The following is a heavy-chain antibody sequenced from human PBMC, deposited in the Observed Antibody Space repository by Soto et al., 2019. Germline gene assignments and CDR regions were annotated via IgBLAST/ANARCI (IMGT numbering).Heavy chain of an antibody. CDR3: AKNISSGWYRGGFDY. V-gene: IGHV3-23*01. Sequence: EVQLLESGGGLVQPGGSLRLSCAASGFTFSSYTMSWVRQAPGKGLEWVSAISGSGGSTYYADSVKGRFTISRENSKNKLYLQMNSLRAEDKAVYYCAKNISSGWYRGGFDYWGQGTLVTVSS. J-gene: IGHJ4*02. D-gene: IGHD6-19*01. CDR2: ISGSGGST. CDR1: GFTFSSYT.